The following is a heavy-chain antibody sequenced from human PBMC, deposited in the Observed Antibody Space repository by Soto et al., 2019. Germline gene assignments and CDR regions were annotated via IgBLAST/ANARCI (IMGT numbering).Heavy chain of an antibody. J-gene: IGHJ5*02. CDR1: GGSISSYY. CDR2: IYYSGST. CDR3: ARELGALTGDQWFDP. Sequence: SETLSLTCTVSGGSISSYYWSWIRQPPGKGLEWIGYIYYSGSTNYNPSLKSRVTISVDTSKNQFSLKLSSVTAADTAGYYCARELGALTGDQWFDPWGQGTLVTVSS. V-gene: IGHV4-59*01. D-gene: IGHD7-27*01.